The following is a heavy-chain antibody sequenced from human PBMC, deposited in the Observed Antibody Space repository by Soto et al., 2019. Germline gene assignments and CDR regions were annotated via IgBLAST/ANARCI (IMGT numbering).Heavy chain of an antibody. CDR1: GGTFSSYA. CDR3: ASPTGTTAGLDY. D-gene: IGHD1-1*01. Sequence: SVKVSCKASGGTFSSYAISWVRQAPGQGLEWMGGIIPIFGTANYAQKFQGRVTITADESTSTAYMELSSLRSEDTAVYYCASPTGTTAGLDYWGQGTLVTVAS. V-gene: IGHV1-69*13. CDR2: IIPIFGTA. J-gene: IGHJ4*02.